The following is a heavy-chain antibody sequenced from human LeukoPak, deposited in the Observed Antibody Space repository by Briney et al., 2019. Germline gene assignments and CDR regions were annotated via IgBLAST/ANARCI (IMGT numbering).Heavy chain of an antibody. Sequence: SVKVSCKASGGTFSSYAISWVRQAPGQGLEWMGGIIPIFGTANYAQKFQGRVTITTDETTSTAYMELSSLRSEDTAVYYCARDCTNGVCYTGSAWGQGTLVTVSS. CDR3: ARDCTNGVCYTGSA. CDR2: IIPIFGTA. J-gene: IGHJ4*02. V-gene: IGHV1-69*05. D-gene: IGHD2-8*01. CDR1: GGTFSSYA.